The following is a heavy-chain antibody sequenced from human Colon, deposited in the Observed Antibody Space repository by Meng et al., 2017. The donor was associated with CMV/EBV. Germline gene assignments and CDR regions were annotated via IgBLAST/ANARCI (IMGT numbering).Heavy chain of an antibody. V-gene: IGHV1-2*06. CDR1: GYPFTAYS. J-gene: IGHJ4*02. D-gene: IGHD6-13*01. CDR3: AREVEGSRSRYIDY. Sequence: ASGYPFTAYSLHWVRQAPGPGLEWMGRINPNTGDTNYPQKFQGRVTMTRDTSINTVYMELTRLRSDDTAVYSCAREVEGSRSRYIDYWGQGTLVTVSS. CDR2: INPNTGDT.